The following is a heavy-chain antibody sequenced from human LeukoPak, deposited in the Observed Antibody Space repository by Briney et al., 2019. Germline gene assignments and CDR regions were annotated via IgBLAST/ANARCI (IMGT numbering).Heavy chain of an antibody. Sequence: GGPRQISGEGSGSRFTSSWVGGVRRLPGKGLEGMGIIYPGGADTRYSPSFQGQVTISATKSIRTAYLQWSSLKAAATAMYYCARQGPISGWKYWGQGTLVTVSS. CDR1: GSRFTSSW. D-gene: IGHD6-19*01. CDR2: IYPGGADT. CDR3: ARQGPISGWKY. J-gene: IGHJ4*02. V-gene: IGHV5-51*01.